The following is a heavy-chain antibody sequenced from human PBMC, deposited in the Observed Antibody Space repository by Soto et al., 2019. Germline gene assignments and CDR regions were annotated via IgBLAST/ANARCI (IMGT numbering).Heavy chain of an antibody. J-gene: IGHJ4*02. V-gene: IGHV3-21*01. D-gene: IGHD1-1*01. Sequence: GGSLRLSCAASGFTFSSYSMNWVRQAPGKGLEWVSSISSSSSYIYYADSVKGRFTISRDNAKNSLYLQMNSLRAEDTAVYYCARVNDQYANAGSVDYWGQGTLVTVSS. CDR2: ISSSSSYI. CDR3: ARVNDQYANAGSVDY. CDR1: GFTFSSYS.